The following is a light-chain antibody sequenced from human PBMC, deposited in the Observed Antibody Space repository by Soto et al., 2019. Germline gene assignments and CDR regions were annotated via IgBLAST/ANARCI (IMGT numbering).Light chain of an antibody. CDR1: SSDIANYNY. V-gene: IGLV2-14*01. CDR2: EVS. Sequence: QSALTQPASVSGSPGQSITISCTGTSSDIANYNYVSWYQQHPGKAPKLIIYEVSNRPSGVSNRFSGSKSGNTASLTISGLQAEDEADYYCSSYTTRSNLYVFGTGTQLTVL. CDR3: SSYTTRSNLYV. J-gene: IGLJ1*01.